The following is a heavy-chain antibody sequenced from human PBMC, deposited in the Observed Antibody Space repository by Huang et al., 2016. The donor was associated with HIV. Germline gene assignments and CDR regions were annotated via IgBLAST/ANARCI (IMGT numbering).Heavy chain of an antibody. CDR1: GFAFSNDT. J-gene: IGHJ4*02. Sequence: EVQLVESGGGLVRHGGSLRLSCVASGFAFSNDTSTWVRQTPGKAQEWVSSMTGLGDTHYLDSVTGRYTISGDNTKNSVYLQMSGLRSCDTGLYYCARVLGNWGQGTLVIVSS. CDR3: ARVLGN. CDR2: MTGLGDT. V-gene: IGHV3-21*01. D-gene: IGHD3-10*01.